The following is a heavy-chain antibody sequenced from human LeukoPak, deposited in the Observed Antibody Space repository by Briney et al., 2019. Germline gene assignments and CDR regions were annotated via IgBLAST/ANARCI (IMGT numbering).Heavy chain of an antibody. CDR1: GGSISSTNW. Sequence: PSGTLSLTCDVSGGSISSTNWWSWVRQPPGQGLEWIGEISLSGLTNYNPSLKSRVTMSLDKSKNHLSLNLTSVTAADTAVYYCSRESGAFSPFGYWGQGTLVTVSS. CDR2: ISLSGLT. CDR3: SRESGAFSPFGY. D-gene: IGHD1-26*01. J-gene: IGHJ4*02. V-gene: IGHV4-4*02.